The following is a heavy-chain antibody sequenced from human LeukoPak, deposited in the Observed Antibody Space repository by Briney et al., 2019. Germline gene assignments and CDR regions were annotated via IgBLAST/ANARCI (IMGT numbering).Heavy chain of an antibody. CDR2: VSYDGSTK. V-gene: IGHV3-30*01. CDR3: ARGPSKAYSDTYYRLDY. Sequence: PGGSLRLSCAASGFTFSDYTIHWVRQAPGKGLEWVAVVSYDGSTKYYAASVKGRFTISRDNSKNTLFLQMDRLKTEDTAVYSCARGPSKAYSDTYYRLDYRGQGTLVTVSS. CDR1: GFTFSDYT. D-gene: IGHD1-26*01. J-gene: IGHJ4*02.